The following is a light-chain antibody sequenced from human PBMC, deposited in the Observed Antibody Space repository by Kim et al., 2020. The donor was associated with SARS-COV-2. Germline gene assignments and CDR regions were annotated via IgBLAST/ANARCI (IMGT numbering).Light chain of an antibody. CDR2: DAS. Sequence: SATVGDRVTNTCQASQTISTWLAWYQQRPGKPPNALISDASSVESGVPSRFSGSGSGTEFTLAISSLQPDDFATYYCQEYNSDFTFGPGTKVDIK. CDR1: QTISTW. CDR3: QEYNSDFT. V-gene: IGKV1-5*01. J-gene: IGKJ3*01.